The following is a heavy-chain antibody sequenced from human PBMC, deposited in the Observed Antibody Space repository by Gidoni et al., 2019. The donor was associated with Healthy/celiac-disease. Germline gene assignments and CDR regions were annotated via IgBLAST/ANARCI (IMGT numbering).Heavy chain of an antibody. V-gene: IGHV4-34*01. D-gene: IGHD6-13*01. Sequence: QVQLQQWGAGLLKPSATLSLTCAVYGGSFSGYYWSWIRQPPGKGLEWIGEINHSGSTNYNPSRKSRVTISVDTSKNQFSLKLSSVTAADTAVYYCARKTYSSSWYGWFDPWGQGTLVTVSS. CDR1: GGSFSGYY. J-gene: IGHJ5*02. CDR3: ARKTYSSSWYGWFDP. CDR2: INHSGST.